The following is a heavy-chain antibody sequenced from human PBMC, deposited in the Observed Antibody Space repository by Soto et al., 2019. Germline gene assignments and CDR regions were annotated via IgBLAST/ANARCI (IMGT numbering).Heavy chain of an antibody. CDR3: ARDRYYYDSSSYNYGSYGMDV. V-gene: IGHV1-18*01. CDR1: GYTFTSYG. J-gene: IGHJ6*02. Sequence: GASVKVSCKASGYTFTSYGISWVRQAPGQGLEWMGWIRAYNGYTNYAQNLQGRVTMTTDTSTSTAYMEVRSLRFDDTAVYYCARDRYYYDSSSYNYGSYGMDVWGQGTTVTVSS. CDR2: IRAYNGYT. D-gene: IGHD3-22*01.